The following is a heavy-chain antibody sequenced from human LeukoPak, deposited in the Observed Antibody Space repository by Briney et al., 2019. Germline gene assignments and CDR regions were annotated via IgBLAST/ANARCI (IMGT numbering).Heavy chain of an antibody. J-gene: IGHJ4*02. D-gene: IGHD6-19*01. CDR2: IGGSGADT. V-gene: IGHV3-23*01. CDR1: GFSFSNYA. CDR3: AKTVAGGTAFLDY. Sequence: GGSLRLSCAPSGFSFSNYAMSWVRQAPGKGLEWVSSIGGSGADTYYPDSVKGRFTISRDNSKNTLYLQMSSLRAEDTAVYYCAKTVAGGTAFLDYWGQGTLVTVSS.